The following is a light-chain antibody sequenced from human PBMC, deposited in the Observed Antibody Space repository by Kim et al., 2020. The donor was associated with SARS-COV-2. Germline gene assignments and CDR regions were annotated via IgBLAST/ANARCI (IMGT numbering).Light chain of an antibody. CDR1: QNINRH. Sequence: ASVGERDTITCRKRQNINRHLNWYHQKPGSAPKLLIYVASTLQGGVPSRFSGSGSETDFTLTISSLQPEDFATYFCQQTYISPVTFGPGTKVDIK. CDR2: VAS. J-gene: IGKJ3*01. V-gene: IGKV1-39*01. CDR3: QQTYISPVT.